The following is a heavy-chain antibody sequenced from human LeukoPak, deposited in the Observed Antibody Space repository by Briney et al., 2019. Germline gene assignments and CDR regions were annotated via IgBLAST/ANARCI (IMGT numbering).Heavy chain of an antibody. CDR2: ISYDGRNK. D-gene: IGHD2-15*01. Sequence: GRSLRLSCAASGFTFNNHDMHLVRQAPGKGLEWVAGISYDGRNKYYADSVKGRFTISRDNSTNTLNLQMNSLRTKDTAAYYCAKARDIESWAFDVWGQGTMVTVSS. CDR1: GFTFNNHD. J-gene: IGHJ3*01. V-gene: IGHV3-30*18. CDR3: AKARDIESWAFDV.